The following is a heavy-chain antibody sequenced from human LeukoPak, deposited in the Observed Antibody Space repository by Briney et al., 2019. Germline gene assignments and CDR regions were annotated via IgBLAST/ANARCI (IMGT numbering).Heavy chain of an antibody. CDR2: IYSGGST. CDR3: ARETIAMVTFY. CDR1: GFTFSSYW. D-gene: IGHD5-18*01. Sequence: PGGSLRLSCAASGFTFSSYWMSWVRQAPGKGLEWVSVIYSGGSTYYADSVKGRFTISRDNSKNTLYLQMNSLRAEDTAVYYCARETIAMVTFYWGQGTLVTVSS. J-gene: IGHJ4*02. V-gene: IGHV3-53*01.